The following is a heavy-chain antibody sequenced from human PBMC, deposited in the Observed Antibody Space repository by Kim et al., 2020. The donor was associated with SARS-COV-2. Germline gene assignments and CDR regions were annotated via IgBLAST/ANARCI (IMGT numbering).Heavy chain of an antibody. J-gene: IGHJ4*02. Sequence: GGSLRLSCSASGFTFSSYAMHWVRQAPGKGLEYVSAISSNGGSTYYADSVKGRFTISRDNSKNTLYLQMSSLRAEDTAVYYCVKVDSSSSRGFDYWGQGTLVTVSS. V-gene: IGHV3-64D*06. D-gene: IGHD6-6*01. CDR3: VKVDSSSSRGFDY. CDR2: ISSNGGST. CDR1: GFTFSSYA.